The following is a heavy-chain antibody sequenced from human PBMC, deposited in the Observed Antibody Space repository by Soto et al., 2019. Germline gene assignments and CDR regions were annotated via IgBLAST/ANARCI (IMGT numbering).Heavy chain of an antibody. Sequence: ASVKVSCKASGYTFTNYFIHWVLQAPGQGLEWVGVINPSGGSTSYAQKFQGRVTMTRDTSTSTVYMELSSLRSEDTAVYYCARVRYSSGWYDDAFDIWGQGTMVTVSS. CDR1: GYTFTNYF. V-gene: IGHV1-46*01. J-gene: IGHJ3*02. D-gene: IGHD6-19*01. CDR2: INPSGGST. CDR3: ARVRYSSGWYDDAFDI.